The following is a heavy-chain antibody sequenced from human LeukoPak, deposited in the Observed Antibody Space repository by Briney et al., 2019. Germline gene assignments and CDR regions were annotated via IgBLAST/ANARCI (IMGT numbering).Heavy chain of an antibody. Sequence: GGSLRLSCAASGFTFDDYAMHWVRQAPGKGLEWVSLISGDGGSTYYADSVKGRFTISRDNAKNSLYLQMHSLSAEDTAVYYCATKVAGTSHFSYWGQGTRVTVSS. J-gene: IGHJ4*02. D-gene: IGHD6-19*01. V-gene: IGHV3-43*02. CDR3: ATKVAGTSHFSY. CDR1: GFTFDDYA. CDR2: ISGDGGST.